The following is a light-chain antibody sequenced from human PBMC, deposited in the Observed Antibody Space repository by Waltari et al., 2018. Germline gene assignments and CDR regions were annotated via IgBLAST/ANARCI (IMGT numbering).Light chain of an antibody. J-gene: IGLJ2*01. V-gene: IGLV1-47*02. Sequence: QSVLTQPPSASGTPGQTVTISCSGRHSNIGLNYVNWYQQFPGTAPKLLIHSNDQRPSGVPDRFSGSKSGTSASLAVSGLRSEDEADYYCGAWDDSVNGVVFGGGTKLTVL. CDR2: SND. CDR1: HSNIGLNY. CDR3: GAWDDSVNGVV.